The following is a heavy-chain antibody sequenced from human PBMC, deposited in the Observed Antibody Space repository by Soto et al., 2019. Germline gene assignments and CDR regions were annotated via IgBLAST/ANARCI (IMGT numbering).Heavy chain of an antibody. CDR1: GFTFSSYG. CDR2: ISYDGSNK. J-gene: IGHJ4*02. CDR3: SKDFSYGSSPHLAY. V-gene: IGHV3-30*18. Sequence: PGGSLRLSCAASGFTFSSYGMHLVRQGPGKGLECVSVISYDGSNKYYADSVKGRFTISRDNSKNTLYLQMNSLRAEYTAVYYCSKDFSYGSSPHLAYWAQGTFVTVSS. D-gene: IGHD5-18*01.